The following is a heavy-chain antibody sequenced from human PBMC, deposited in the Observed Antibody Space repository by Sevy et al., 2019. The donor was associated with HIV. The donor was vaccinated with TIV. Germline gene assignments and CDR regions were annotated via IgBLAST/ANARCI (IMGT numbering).Heavy chain of an antibody. Sequence: GGSLRLSCVTSGFTFSSYAMNWVRQAPGKGLEWVSGISANGGSAYYVDSVKGRFTISRDNSKNTLYLQMKSLRAEDTAIFYCAKDGIVVTSVFDIWGQGTMVTVSS. J-gene: IGHJ3*02. CDR2: ISANGGSA. V-gene: IGHV3-23*01. CDR1: GFTFSSYA. D-gene: IGHD2-15*01. CDR3: AKDGIVVTSVFDI.